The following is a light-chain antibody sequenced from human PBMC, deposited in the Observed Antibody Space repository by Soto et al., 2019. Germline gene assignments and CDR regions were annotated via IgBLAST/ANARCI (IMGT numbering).Light chain of an antibody. CDR3: QVWDSSYVV. J-gene: IGLJ2*01. Sequence: SYELTQPLSVSVALGQTARITCGGTNIGSKNLHWYPQQPGQAPVLVIYRDSIRPSGIPERFSGSNSANTATLTISRAQAGDEADYYCQVWDSSYVVFGGGTQLTVL. V-gene: IGLV3-9*01. CDR1: NIGSKN. CDR2: RDS.